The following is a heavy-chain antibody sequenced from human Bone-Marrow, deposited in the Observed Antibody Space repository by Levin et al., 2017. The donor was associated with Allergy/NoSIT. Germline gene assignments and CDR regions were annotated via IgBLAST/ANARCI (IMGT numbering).Heavy chain of an antibody. CDR1: GFTFSDFY. J-gene: IGHJ4*02. Sequence: PGESLKISCAASGFTFSDFYMSWIRQAPGKGLEWVSYISSSANTIYYADSVKGRFTISRDNAKNSLYLQMNSLRAEDTAVYYCARDQSSIHYGDYDYWGQGTLVIVSS. V-gene: IGHV3-11*01. CDR2: ISSSANTI. CDR3: ARDQSSIHYGDYDY. D-gene: IGHD4-17*01.